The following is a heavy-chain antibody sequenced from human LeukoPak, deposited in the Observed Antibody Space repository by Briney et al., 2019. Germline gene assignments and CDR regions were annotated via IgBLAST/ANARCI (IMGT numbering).Heavy chain of an antibody. J-gene: IGHJ4*02. CDR2: ISAYNGNS. V-gene: IGHV1-18*01. D-gene: IGHD6-19*01. CDR3: ARVGIAVADQYYFDY. CDR1: GYTFTSYG. Sequence: ASVKVSCKASGYTFTSYGISWVRQAPGQGLEWMGWISAYNGNSNYAQKFQGRVTITRDTSASTAYMELSSLRSEDTAVYYCARVGIAVADQYYFDYWGQGTLVTVSS.